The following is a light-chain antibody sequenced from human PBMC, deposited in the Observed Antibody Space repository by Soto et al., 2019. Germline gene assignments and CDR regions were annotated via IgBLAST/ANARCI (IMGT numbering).Light chain of an antibody. Sequence: EIVMTQSPATLSVSPGERATLSCRASQSLTTRYLAWYQHIPGQAPRLLIYGASSRATGTPDRFSGSGSGTDFTLTISGLEPEDFAVYYCQQYASSPETFGQGTKVDIK. V-gene: IGKV3-20*01. CDR1: QSLTTRY. CDR3: QQYASSPET. CDR2: GAS. J-gene: IGKJ1*01.